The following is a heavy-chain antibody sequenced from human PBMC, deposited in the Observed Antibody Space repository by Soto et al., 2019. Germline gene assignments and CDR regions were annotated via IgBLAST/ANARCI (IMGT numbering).Heavy chain of an antibody. CDR1: GYSFTSYW. V-gene: IGHV5-51*01. D-gene: IGHD1-26*01. CDR3: AAYSGSFYYGMDV. Sequence: GESLKISCKASGYSFTSYWIGWVRQMPGKGLEWMGIIYPGDSDTRYSPSFQGQVTISADKSISTAYLQWSSLKASDTAMYYCAAYSGSFYYGMDVWGQGTTVTVSS. CDR2: IYPGDSDT. J-gene: IGHJ6*02.